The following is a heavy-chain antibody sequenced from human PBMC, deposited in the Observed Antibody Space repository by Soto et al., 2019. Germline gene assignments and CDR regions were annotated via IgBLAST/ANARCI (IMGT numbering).Heavy chain of an antibody. V-gene: IGHV1-18*01. CDR2: ISPYNGDT. Sequence: RSVQQEHRQGLEWMGWISPYNGDTDYVQKLQGRVTMTTDTSTSTAYMELRSLRSDDTAVYYRARDRFDMSFDYWGQGMLVTGFS. J-gene: IGHJ4*02. D-gene: IGHD3-10*01. CDR3: ARDRFDMSFDY.